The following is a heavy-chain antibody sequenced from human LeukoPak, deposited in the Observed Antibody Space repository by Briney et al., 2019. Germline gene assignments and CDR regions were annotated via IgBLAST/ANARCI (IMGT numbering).Heavy chain of an antibody. J-gene: IGHJ5*01. CDR1: GFTFSTYW. CDR2: IYPGDSDT. CDR3: ARLNNWFDS. V-gene: IGHV5-51*01. Sequence: GGSLRLSCAASGFTFSTYWMSWVRQAPGKGLEWMGIIYPGDSDTRYRSSFQGQATISADKSISIAYLQWSSLKASDTAIYYCARLNNWFDSWGQGTLVTVSS.